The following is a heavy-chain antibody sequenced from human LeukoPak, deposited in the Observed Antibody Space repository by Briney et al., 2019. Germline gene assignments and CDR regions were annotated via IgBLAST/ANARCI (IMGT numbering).Heavy chain of an antibody. CDR3: ARLSSLANIAARGRTWLDP. D-gene: IGHD6-6*01. Sequence: ASETLSLTCTVSGGSISSSSYYWGWIRQPPGKGLEWIGSIYYSGSTNYSPSLKSRVTISVDTSKNQFSLKLSSVTAADTAVYYCARLSSLANIAARGRTWLDPWGQGSLVTVSS. CDR2: IYYSGST. CDR1: GGSISSSSYY. J-gene: IGHJ5*02. V-gene: IGHV4-39*07.